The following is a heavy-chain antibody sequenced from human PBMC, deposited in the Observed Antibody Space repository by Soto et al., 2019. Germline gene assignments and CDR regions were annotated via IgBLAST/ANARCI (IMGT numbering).Heavy chain of an antibody. Sequence: QVQLVQSGAEVKKPGSSVKVSCKASGGTFSSYTITWVRQAPGQGLEWLGRIIPIFGVTNYAQKFQDRVTIAADRSPNTAYMELSRLRSEDTAVYYCVRDWESTTQTWGFGDSWGQGTLVTVSS. CDR1: GGTFSSYT. CDR3: VRDWESTTQTWGFGDS. J-gene: IGHJ4*02. V-gene: IGHV1-69*08. D-gene: IGHD1-1*01. CDR2: IIPIFGVT.